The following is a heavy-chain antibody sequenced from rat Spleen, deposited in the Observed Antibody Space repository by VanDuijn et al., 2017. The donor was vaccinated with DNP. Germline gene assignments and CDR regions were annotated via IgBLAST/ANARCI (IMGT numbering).Heavy chain of an antibody. Sequence: QVQLKESGPGLVQPSQTLSLTCTVSGFSLTNYGVSWVRQPPGKGLEWIAGLSSGENTYYDSALKSRLTISSDTSQSQVFLKMNSLQTEDTAIYFCTRDRQFGVGGFADWGQGTLVTVSS. CDR1: GFSLTNYG. CDR3: TRDRQFGVGGFAD. J-gene: IGHJ3*01. CDR2: LSSGENT. D-gene: IGHD4-3*01. V-gene: IGHV2S12*01.